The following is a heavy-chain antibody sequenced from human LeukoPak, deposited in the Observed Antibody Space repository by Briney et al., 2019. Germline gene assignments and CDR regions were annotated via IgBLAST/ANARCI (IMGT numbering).Heavy chain of an antibody. D-gene: IGHD6-6*01. V-gene: IGHV3-48*03. CDR3: ARLYSSSSGKAFDI. J-gene: IGHJ3*02. CDR2: ISSGRTI. Sequence: GGSVRLFCAASGFTFSSYEMNWVRQAPGKGLEWVSYISSGRTIYYADSVKGRFTISRDNAKNSLYLQMNSLRAEDTAVYYCARLYSSSSGKAFDIWGQGTMVTVSS. CDR1: GFTFSSYE.